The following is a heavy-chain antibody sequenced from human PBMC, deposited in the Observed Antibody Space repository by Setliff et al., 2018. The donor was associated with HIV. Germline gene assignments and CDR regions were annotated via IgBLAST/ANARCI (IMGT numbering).Heavy chain of an antibody. CDR1: GYSFSGGYY. CDR3: ARSIVPVASGYYYFEY. D-gene: IGHD3-3*01. Sequence: SETLSLTCAAYGYSFSGGYYWGWIRQPPGNGLEWIGSIYHTGSTYYKPSLKSRVTISVDTSKNQFSLRLSSVAAGDTAVYYCARSIVPVASGYYYFEYWGQGTLVTVSS. V-gene: IGHV4-38-2*01. J-gene: IGHJ4*02. CDR2: IYHTGST.